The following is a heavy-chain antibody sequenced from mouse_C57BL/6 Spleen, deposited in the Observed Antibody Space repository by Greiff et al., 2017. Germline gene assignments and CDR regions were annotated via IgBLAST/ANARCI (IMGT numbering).Heavy chain of an antibody. CDR2: INPSNGGT. J-gene: IGHJ1*03. CDR3: YSTTVVAGYWYFDV. Sequence: QVQLQQPGTELVKPGASVKLSCKASGYTFTSYWMHWVKQRPGQGLEWIGNINPSNGGTNYNEKFKSKATLTVDKSSSPAYMQLSSLTSEDSAVYYCYSTTVVAGYWYFDVWGTGTTVTVSS. D-gene: IGHD1-1*01. V-gene: IGHV1-53*01. CDR1: GYTFTSYW.